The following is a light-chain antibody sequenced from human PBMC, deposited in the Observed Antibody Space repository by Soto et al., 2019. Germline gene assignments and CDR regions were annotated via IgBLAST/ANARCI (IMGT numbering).Light chain of an antibody. CDR2: TVS. Sequence: VVRTQAPLSLPGTLGQTASPSCRSSQSLVFSDGKTLLNWFHQRPGQTPRILIYTVSNRDSEVKDRFSGSGSGTALTLKIIRVEAEDVGVYSCMQGSHWPGTFGGGTNLEI. CDR1: QSLVFSDGKTL. V-gene: IGKV2-30*01. CDR3: MQGSHWPGT. J-gene: IGKJ2*01.